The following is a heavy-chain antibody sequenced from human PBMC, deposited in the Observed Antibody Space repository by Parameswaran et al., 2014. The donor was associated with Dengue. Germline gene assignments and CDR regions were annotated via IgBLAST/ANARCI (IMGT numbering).Heavy chain of an antibody. CDR3: ARGSGSYGHSFDY. J-gene: IGHJ4*02. V-gene: IGHV3-7*01. D-gene: IGHD1-26*01. Sequence: VRQMPGKGLEWVANIKQDGSEKYYVDSVKGRFTISRDNAKNSLYLQMNSLRAEDTAVYYCARGSGSYGHSFDYWGQGTLVTVSS. CDR2: IKQDGSEK.